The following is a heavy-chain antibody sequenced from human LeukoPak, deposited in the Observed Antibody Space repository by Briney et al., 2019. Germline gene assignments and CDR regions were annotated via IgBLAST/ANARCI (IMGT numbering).Heavy chain of an antibody. V-gene: IGHV3-33*01. CDR2: IWYDRSNK. J-gene: IGHJ6*02. Sequence: GGSLRLSCAASGFTFSSYGMHWVRQAPGKGLEWVAVIWYDRSNKYFADSVKGRFTISRDNSKNTLYLQMNSLRAEDTAVYFCARDAVPSGHGMDVWGQGTTVTVSS. D-gene: IGHD3-10*01. CDR3: ARDAVPSGHGMDV. CDR1: GFTFSSYG.